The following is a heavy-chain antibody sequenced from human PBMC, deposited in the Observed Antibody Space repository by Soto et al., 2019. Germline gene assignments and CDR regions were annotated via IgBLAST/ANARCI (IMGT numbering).Heavy chain of an antibody. CDR1: GLSITDSEMG. CDR3: ARRHLAVAVSPWFDP. Sequence: QVTLKESGPVLVKPTETLTLRCTVSGLSITDSEMGVSWIRQPPGQRLEWLAHIDSSGEKSYRTFLKSRLALSKDTSKSQIVLTMTNMDPADTATYYCARRHLAVAVSPWFDPCGQGIPVTVSS. J-gene: IGHJ5*02. CDR2: IDSSGEK. D-gene: IGHD6-19*01. V-gene: IGHV2-26*01.